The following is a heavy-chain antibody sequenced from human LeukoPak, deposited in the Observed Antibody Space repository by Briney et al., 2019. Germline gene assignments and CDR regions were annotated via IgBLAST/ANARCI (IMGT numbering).Heavy chain of an antibody. D-gene: IGHD3-22*01. V-gene: IGHV3-21*01. CDR1: GFTFSTYS. CDR2: ITSSSRYI. Sequence: GGSLRLSCAASGFTFSTYSMNWVPQAPGKGLEWVSSITSSSRYIYYADSVKGRFTISRDNAKNSLYLQMNSLRAEDTAVYYCARHVVAVGFDYWGQGTLVTVSS. J-gene: IGHJ4*02. CDR3: ARHVVAVGFDY.